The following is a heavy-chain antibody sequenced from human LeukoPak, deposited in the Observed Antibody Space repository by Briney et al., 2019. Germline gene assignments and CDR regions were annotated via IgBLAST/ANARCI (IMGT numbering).Heavy chain of an antibody. D-gene: IGHD3-10*01. CDR3: ALWFGRFDI. Sequence: PSETLSLTCAVYGGSFSGYYWSWIRQPPGKGLEWIWEINHSGNTNYNPSLKSRVTISVATSTIQFSLNLSSVTAADTAVYACALWFGRFDIWGQGAMVTVSS. CDR2: INHSGNT. J-gene: IGHJ3*02. V-gene: IGHV4-34*01. CDR1: GGSFSGYY.